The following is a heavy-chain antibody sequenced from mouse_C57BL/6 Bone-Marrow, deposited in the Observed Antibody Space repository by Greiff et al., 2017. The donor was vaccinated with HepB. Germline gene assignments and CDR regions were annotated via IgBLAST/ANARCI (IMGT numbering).Heavy chain of an antibody. V-gene: IGHV1-61*01. J-gene: IGHJ4*01. CDR1: GYTFTSYW. D-gene: IGHD1-1*01. CDR3: ARIFITTCLDY. Sequence: QVQLQQPGAELVKPGSSVKLSCKASGYTFTSYWMDWVKQRPGQGLGWIGNIYPSDSATNYNQKFKDKATLTVDTSANTAYMQLSSLTSEVSAVYYGARIFITTCLDYWGQGTSVTVSS. CDR2: IYPSDSAT.